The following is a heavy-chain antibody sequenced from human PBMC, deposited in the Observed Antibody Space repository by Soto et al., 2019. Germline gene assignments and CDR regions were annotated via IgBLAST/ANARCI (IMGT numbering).Heavy chain of an antibody. D-gene: IGHD1-26*01. CDR3: ARLPGGIVGASDY. Sequence: SETLSLTCAVYGGSFSGYYWSWIRQPPGKGLEWIGEINHSGSTNYNPSLKSRVTISVDTSKNQFSLKLSSATAADTAVYYCARLPGGIVGASDYWGQGTLVTVSS. CDR2: INHSGST. J-gene: IGHJ4*02. CDR1: GGSFSGYY. V-gene: IGHV4-34*01.